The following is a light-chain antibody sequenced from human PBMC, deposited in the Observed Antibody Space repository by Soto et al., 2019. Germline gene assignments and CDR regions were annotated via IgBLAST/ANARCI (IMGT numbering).Light chain of an antibody. V-gene: IGKV1-27*01. Sequence: DIQMTQSPSSLSASVGDRVTITCRASQGIGNYLAWYQQKPGKVPKLLLYAASTLQSGVPSRFSGSGSWTDFTVTISSLQPEDVATYYCENYNSAPKTFGQGTKVEIK. J-gene: IGKJ1*01. CDR2: AAS. CDR3: ENYNSAPKT. CDR1: QGIGNY.